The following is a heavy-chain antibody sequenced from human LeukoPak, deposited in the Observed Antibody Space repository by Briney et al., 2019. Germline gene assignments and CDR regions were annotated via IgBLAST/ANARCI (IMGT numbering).Heavy chain of an antibody. CDR1: GDSLRSYY. V-gene: IGHV4-59*12. Sequence: PSETLSLTCTVSGDSLRSYYWSWLRQPPGKGLEWIAYIYHSGSANYNPALKGRVTISVDTSKNQFSLKLSSVTAADTAVYYCARLGDAAPAADDSFDYWGQGTLVTVSS. CDR2: IYHSGSA. J-gene: IGHJ4*02. CDR3: ARLGDAAPAADDSFDY. D-gene: IGHD2-2*01.